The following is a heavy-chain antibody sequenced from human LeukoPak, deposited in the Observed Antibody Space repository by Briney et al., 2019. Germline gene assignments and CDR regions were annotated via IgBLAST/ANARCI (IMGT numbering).Heavy chain of an antibody. CDR1: GGSISYYY. CDR3: ASYDSSGASGN. CDR2: IYYSGST. Sequence: SETLSLTCTVSGGSISYYYWSWIRQPPGKGLEWIGYIYYSGSTNYNPSLKSRVTISVDTSKNQFSLKLSSVTAADTAVYYCASYDSSGASGNWGQGTLVTVSS. V-gene: IGHV4-59*08. J-gene: IGHJ4*02. D-gene: IGHD3-22*01.